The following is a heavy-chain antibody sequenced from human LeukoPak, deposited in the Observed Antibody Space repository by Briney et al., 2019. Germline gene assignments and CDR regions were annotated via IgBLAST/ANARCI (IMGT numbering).Heavy chain of an antibody. CDR1: GFTFSSYA. V-gene: IGHV3-23*03. Sequence: GGSLRLSCAASGFTFSSYAMSWVRQAPGKGLEWVSVIYSCGSTYYADSVKGRFTISRDNSKNTLYLQMNSLRAEDTAVYYCAKDRYYDNSANHYESESWGQGTLVTVSS. J-gene: IGHJ5*02. D-gene: IGHD3-22*01. CDR3: AKDRYYDNSANHYESES. CDR2: IYSCGST.